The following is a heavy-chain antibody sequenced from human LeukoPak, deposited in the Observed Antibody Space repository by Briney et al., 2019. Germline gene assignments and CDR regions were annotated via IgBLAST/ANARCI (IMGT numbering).Heavy chain of an antibody. CDR1: GGSISSYY. CDR3: ARSVRDVAAAFDI. V-gene: IGHV4-59*01. D-gene: IGHD6-19*01. J-gene: IGHJ3*02. CDR2: IYYSGST. Sequence: SETLSLTCTVSGGSISSYYWSWIRQPPGKGLEWIGSIYYSGSTYYNPSLKSRVTISVDTSKNQFSLKLSSVTAADTAVYYCARSVRDVAAAFDIWGQGTMVTVSS.